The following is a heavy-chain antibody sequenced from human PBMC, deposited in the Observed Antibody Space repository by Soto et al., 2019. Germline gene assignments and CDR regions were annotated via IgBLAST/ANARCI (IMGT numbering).Heavy chain of an antibody. V-gene: IGHV3-48*02. CDR2: ISSSSSTI. CDR1: GSTFISYS. J-gene: IGHJ4*02. D-gene: IGHD5-18*01. CDR3: ARDAGSDRGYSYGPYFDY. Sequence: PGGSLRLSCAASGSTFISYSINFFRHSPLKGLEWVSYISSSSSTIYYADSVKGRFTISRDNAKNSLYLQMNSLRDEDTAVYYCARDAGSDRGYSYGPYFDYWGQGTLVTVSS.